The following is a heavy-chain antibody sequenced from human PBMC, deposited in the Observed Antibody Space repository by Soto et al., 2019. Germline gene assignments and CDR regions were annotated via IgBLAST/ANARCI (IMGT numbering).Heavy chain of an antibody. D-gene: IGHD3-22*01. CDR2: INPNSGGT. Sequence: QVQLVQSGAEVKKPGASVKVSCKASGYTFTGYYMHWVRQAPGQGLEWMGWINPNSGGTNYAQKFQCWVTMTRDTSISTAYMELSRLRSDDTAVYYCARRYGLGCYDSSDDAFDIWGQGTMVTVSS. J-gene: IGHJ3*02. V-gene: IGHV1-2*04. CDR1: GYTFTGYY. CDR3: ARRYGLGCYDSSDDAFDI.